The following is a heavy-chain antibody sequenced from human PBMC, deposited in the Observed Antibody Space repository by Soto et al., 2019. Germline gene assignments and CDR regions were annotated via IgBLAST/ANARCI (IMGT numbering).Heavy chain of an antibody. D-gene: IGHD3-10*01. V-gene: IGHV3-21*01. CDR1: GFTFSSYS. CDR2: ISSSSSYI. CDR3: PTDRLWRPYYYYGMDV. Sequence: GWSLRLSCAASGFTFSSYSMNWVRQAPGKGLEWVSSISSSSSYIYYADSVKGRFTISRDNAKNSLYLQMNSLRAEDTAVYYCPTDRLWRPYYYYGMDVWGQGTSVTLSS. J-gene: IGHJ6*02.